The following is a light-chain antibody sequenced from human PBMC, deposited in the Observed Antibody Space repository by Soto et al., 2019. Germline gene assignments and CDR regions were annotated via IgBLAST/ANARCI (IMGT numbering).Light chain of an antibody. CDR2: EVT. Sequence: QSALTQPPSASGSPGQSVTISCTGASSDVGGYNYVSWFQQHPGKAPKLLIYEVTNRPSGVPDRFSGSKSDNTASLTVSGLQAEDEADYYCSSYADSITFVYGTGTKVTVL. CDR3: SSYADSITFV. CDR1: SSDVGGYNY. J-gene: IGLJ1*01. V-gene: IGLV2-8*01.